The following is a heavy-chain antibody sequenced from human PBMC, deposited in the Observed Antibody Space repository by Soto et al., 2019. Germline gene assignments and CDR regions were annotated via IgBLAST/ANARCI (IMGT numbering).Heavy chain of an antibody. J-gene: IGHJ3*02. CDR1: GFTFSSYA. D-gene: IGHD1-26*01. Sequence: QVQLVESGGGVVQPGRSLRLSCAASGFTFSSYAMHWVRQAPGKGLEWVAVISYDGSNKYYADSVKGRFTISRDNSKNTLYLQMNSLRAEDTAVYYCAREGAGDAFDIWGQGTMVNVSS. CDR2: ISYDGSNK. V-gene: IGHV3-30-3*01. CDR3: AREGAGDAFDI.